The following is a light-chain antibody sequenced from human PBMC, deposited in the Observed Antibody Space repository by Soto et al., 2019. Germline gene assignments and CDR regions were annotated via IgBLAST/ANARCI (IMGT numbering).Light chain of an antibody. CDR2: EVS. CDR1: SSDVGGYNY. J-gene: IGLJ2*01. Sequence: QSALTQPASVSGSPGQSITISCTGTSSDVGGYNYVSWYQQHPGKAPKLMIYEVSNRPSGVSNRFSGSKSGNTASLTVSGLQAEDEADYYCSSHAGSNDWGVFGGGTKVTVL. CDR3: SSHAGSNDWGV. V-gene: IGLV2-14*01.